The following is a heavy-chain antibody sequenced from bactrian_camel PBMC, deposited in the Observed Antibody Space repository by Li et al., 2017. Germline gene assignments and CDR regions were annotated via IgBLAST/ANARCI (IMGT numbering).Heavy chain of an antibody. D-gene: IGHD1*01. CDR3: AQDTRGLN. CDR1: GFTFSSAA. CDR2: ISSDGART. V-gene: IGHV3S31*01. Sequence: DVQLVESGGDLVQPGGGLRLSCAASGFTFSSAAMYWVRQAPGKELEWVSGISSDGARTSYADSVKGRFAISRDNAKNTLYLQLNSLKTEDTAMYFCAQDTRGLNRGQGTQVTVS. J-gene: IGHJ4*01.